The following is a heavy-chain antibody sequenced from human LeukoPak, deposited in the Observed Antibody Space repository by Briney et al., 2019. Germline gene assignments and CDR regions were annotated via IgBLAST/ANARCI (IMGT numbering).Heavy chain of an antibody. CDR1: GYTFTSYY. CDR2: INPSGGST. CDR3: ARALHYDSSGYYYFDY. J-gene: IGHJ4*02. V-gene: IGHV1-46*01. Sequence: ASVKVSCKASGYTFTSYYMHWVRQAPGQGLEWMGIINPSGGSTSYAQKFQGRVTMTRDTSTSTVYMELSSLRSEDTAVYYCARALHYDSSGYYYFDYWGQGTLVTVSS. D-gene: IGHD3-22*01.